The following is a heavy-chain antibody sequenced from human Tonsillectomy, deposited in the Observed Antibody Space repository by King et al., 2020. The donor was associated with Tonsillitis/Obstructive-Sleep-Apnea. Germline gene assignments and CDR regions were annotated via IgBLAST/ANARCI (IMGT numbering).Heavy chain of an antibody. J-gene: IGHJ6*03. CDR2: IYYSGST. D-gene: IGHD4-11*01. CDR1: GGSISSYY. Sequence: VQLQESGPGLVKPSETLSLTCTVSGGSISSYYWSWIRQPPGKGLEWIGYIYYSGSTNYNPSLKSRVTISVDTSKNQFSLKLSSVTAADTAVYYCARGAVTTEYYYYYMDVWGKGTTVTVSS. V-gene: IGHV4-59*01. CDR3: ARGAVTTEYYYYYMDV.